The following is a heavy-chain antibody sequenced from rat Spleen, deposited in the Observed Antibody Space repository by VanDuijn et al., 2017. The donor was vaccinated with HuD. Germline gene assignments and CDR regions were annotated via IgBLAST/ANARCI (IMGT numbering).Heavy chain of an antibody. J-gene: IGHJ2*01. CDR1: GFSLSNYG. CDR3: ARGGF. Sequence: QVQLKESGPGLVQPSQTLSLTCTVSGFSLSNYGVFWVRQPPGKGLEWMGGIWGDGSTDYNSALKSRLSISRDTSKSQVFLKMNSLQTEDTAMYFCARGGFWGQGVMVTVSS. V-gene: IGHV2S61*01. D-gene: IGHD4-4*01. CDR2: IWGDGST.